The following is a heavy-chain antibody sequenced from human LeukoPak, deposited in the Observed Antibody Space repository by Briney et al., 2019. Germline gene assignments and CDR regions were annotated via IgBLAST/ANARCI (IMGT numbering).Heavy chain of an antibody. CDR3: ARGAKWELLGGDTFDI. J-gene: IGHJ3*02. CDR2: ISTDGSST. Sequence: GGSLRLSCAASGFSFSSYWMHWVRRAPWKGLVWVSRISTDGSSTTYADSVKGRFTISRDNAKNTLDLQMNSLRGEDTAVYYCARGAKWELLGGDTFDIWGQGTMVAVSS. V-gene: IGHV3-74*01. D-gene: IGHD1-26*01. CDR1: GFSFSSYW.